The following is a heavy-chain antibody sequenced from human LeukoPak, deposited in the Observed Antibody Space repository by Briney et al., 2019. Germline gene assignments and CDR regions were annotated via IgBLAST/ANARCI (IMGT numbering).Heavy chain of an antibody. CDR2: ISGPGGST. CDR3: ARDTVTTTRGKY. Sequence: GGSLRLSCAASGFTFSSYGMHWVRQGPGKGLEWVSGISGPGGSTYYADSVKGRFTVSRDNSKNTLYLQMNGLRAEDTAVYYCARDTVTTTRGKYWGQGTLVTVSS. J-gene: IGHJ4*02. CDR1: GFTFSSYG. V-gene: IGHV3-23*01. D-gene: IGHD4-17*01.